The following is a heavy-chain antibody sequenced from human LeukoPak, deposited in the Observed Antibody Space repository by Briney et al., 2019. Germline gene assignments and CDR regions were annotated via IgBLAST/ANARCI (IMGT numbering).Heavy chain of an antibody. D-gene: IGHD6-19*01. J-gene: IGHJ1*01. CDR1: GFAFSSYG. Sequence: GRSLRLSCAASGFAFSSYGMHWVRQAPGKGLEWVALISYDGNIKYYADSVKGRFTISRDNSNNMLYLQVNSLRVEDTAVYHCASEFRMGHSGWSGYFQFWGQGTLATVSS. V-gene: IGHV3-30*03. CDR3: ASEFRMGHSGWSGYFQF. CDR2: ISYDGNIK.